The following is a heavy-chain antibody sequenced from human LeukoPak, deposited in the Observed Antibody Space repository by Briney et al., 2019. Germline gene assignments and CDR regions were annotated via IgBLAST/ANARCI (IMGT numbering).Heavy chain of an antibody. J-gene: IGHJ6*03. CDR1: GFTFSSYS. CDR3: ARAYSSSWYDYYYYMDV. V-gene: IGHV3-21*01. CDR2: ISSSSSYI. D-gene: IGHD6-13*01. Sequence: MSGGSLRLSCAASGFTFSSYSMNWVRQAPGKGLEWVSSISSSSSYIYYADSVKGRFTISRDNAKNSLYLQMNSLRAEDTAVYYCARAYSSSWYDYYYYMDVWGKGTTVTVSS.